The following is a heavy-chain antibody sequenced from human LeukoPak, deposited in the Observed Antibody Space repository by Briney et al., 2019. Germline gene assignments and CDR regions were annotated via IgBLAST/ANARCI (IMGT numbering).Heavy chain of an antibody. D-gene: IGHD3-22*01. V-gene: IGHV4-59*01. CDR1: GGSISSYY. J-gene: IGHJ5*02. CDR2: IYYSGST. Sequence: KASETLSLTCTVSGGSISSYYWSWIRQPPGKGLEWIGYIYYSGSTNYNPSLKSRVTISVDTSKNQFSLKLSSVTAADTAVYYCARDFNYDLTNWFDPWGQGTLVTVSS. CDR3: ARDFNYDLTNWFDP.